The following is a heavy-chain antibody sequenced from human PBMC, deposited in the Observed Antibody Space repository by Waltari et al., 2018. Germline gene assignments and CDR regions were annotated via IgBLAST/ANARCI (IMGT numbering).Heavy chain of an antibody. V-gene: IGHV3-7*01. J-gene: IGHJ4*02. CDR1: GFTLSSYW. D-gene: IGHD3-16*02. CDR3: ARSITFGGVIVY. Sequence: VQLVESGGGLVQPGGSLRLSCAASGFTLSSYWMSWVRQAPGKGLEWVANIKQDGSEKYYVDSVKGRFTISRDNAKNSLYLQMNSLRAEDTAVYYCARSITFGGVIVYWGQGTLVTVSS. CDR2: IKQDGSEK.